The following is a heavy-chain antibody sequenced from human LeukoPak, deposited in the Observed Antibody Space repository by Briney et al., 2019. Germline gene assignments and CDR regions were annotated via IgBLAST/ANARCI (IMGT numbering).Heavy chain of an antibody. J-gene: IGHJ4*02. Sequence: ASVKVSCKASGYTFTSYDINWVRQATGQGLEWMGWMNPNSGNTGYAQKFQGRVTMTRNTSISTAYMELSSLRSEDTAVYYCARGGEGWSDTASYYFDYWGQGTLVTVSS. CDR3: ARGGEGWSDTASYYFDY. CDR1: GYTFTSYD. V-gene: IGHV1-8*01. D-gene: IGHD5-18*01. CDR2: MNPNSGNT.